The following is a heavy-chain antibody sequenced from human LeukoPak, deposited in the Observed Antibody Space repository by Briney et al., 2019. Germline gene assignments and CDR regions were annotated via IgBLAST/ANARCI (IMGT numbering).Heavy chain of an antibody. D-gene: IGHD4-17*01. J-gene: IGHJ3*02. V-gene: IGHV4-59*01. CDR1: GGSISSYY. CDR2: IYYSGST. Sequence: PSETLSLTCTVSGGSISSYYWSWIRQPPGKGLEWIGYIYYSGSTNYNPSLKSRVTISVDTSKNQFSLKLSSVTAADTAVYYCARITVTTSYAFDIWGQGTMVTVSS. CDR3: ARITVTTSYAFDI.